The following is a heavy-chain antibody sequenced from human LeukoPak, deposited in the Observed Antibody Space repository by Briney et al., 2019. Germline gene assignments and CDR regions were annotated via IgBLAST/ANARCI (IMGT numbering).Heavy chain of an antibody. CDR2: ITPDGSET. CDR1: EFEPTYFW. J-gene: IGHJ6*04. Sequence: PGGSLRLSCVALEFEPTYFWMTWVRRAPGKGLEWVANITPDGSETFYLDSVRGRFTISRDNAKNSLYLQMNSLRAEDTAVYYCATFVGTVSAGYTVRGGLLVWGKGTTVSVSS. D-gene: IGHD3-9*01. V-gene: IGHV3-7*01. CDR3: ATFVGTVSAGYTVRGGLLV.